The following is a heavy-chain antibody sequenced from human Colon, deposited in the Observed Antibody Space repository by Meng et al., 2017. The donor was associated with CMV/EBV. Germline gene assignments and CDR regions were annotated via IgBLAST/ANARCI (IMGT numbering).Heavy chain of an antibody. J-gene: IGHJ5*01. V-gene: IGHV3-23*01. CDR1: GFVFSDYA. D-gene: IGHD2-15*01. CDR3: AKIRKGGYCSGGSCFDT. Sequence: GGSLRLSCAASGFVFSDYAMTWVRHAPGQGLEWVSCISDSRYTNYGDPVKGRFTISRDNSKNTVCLQMNSLRADDTGSYFCAKIRKGGYCSGGSCFDTWGQGTQVTVSS. CDR2: ISDSRYT.